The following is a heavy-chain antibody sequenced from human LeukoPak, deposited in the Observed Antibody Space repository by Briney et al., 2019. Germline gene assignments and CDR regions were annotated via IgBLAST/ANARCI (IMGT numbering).Heavy chain of an antibody. J-gene: IGHJ4*02. D-gene: IGHD2-8*02. V-gene: IGHV1-46*01. CDR1: GYTFTNYY. CDR3: AREESGGYFDY. CDR2: INPTGTGT. Sequence: GASVKVSFTASGYTFTNYYMHWVRQAPGQGREGMGLINPTGTGTNYAQKFRGRVTLTRDTSTTTVYMELSSLRSEDTAVYYCAREESGGYFDYWGQGTLVTVSS.